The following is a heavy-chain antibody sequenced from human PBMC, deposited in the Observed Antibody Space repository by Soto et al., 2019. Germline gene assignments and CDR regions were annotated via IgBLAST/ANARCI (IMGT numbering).Heavy chain of an antibody. CDR2: ISYDGSNK. CDR3: ARDWEYYGSGSYSLIGY. D-gene: IGHD3-10*01. V-gene: IGHV3-30-3*01. J-gene: IGHJ4*02. CDR1: GFTFSSYA. Sequence: QVQLVESGGGVVQPGRSLRLSCAASGFTFSSYAMHWVRQAPGKGLEWVAVISYDGSNKYYADSVKGRFTISRDNSKNTLYLQMNSLRAEDTAVYYCARDWEYYGSGSYSLIGYWGQGTLVTVSS.